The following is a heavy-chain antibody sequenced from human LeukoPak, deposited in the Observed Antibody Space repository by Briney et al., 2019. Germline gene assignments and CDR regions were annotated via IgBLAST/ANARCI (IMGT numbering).Heavy chain of an antibody. CDR1: GFTFSSYS. D-gene: IGHD1-26*01. J-gene: IGHJ6*03. V-gene: IGHV3-21*01. CDR3: ARDRPQTKRILGATSIYSYYYYMDV. Sequence: GGSLRLSCAASGFTFSSYSMNWVRQAPGKGLEWVSLISSSSSYIYDADSVKGRFTISRDNAKNSLYLQMNSLRAEDTAVYYCARDRPQTKRILGATSIYSYYYYMDVWGKGTTVTISS. CDR2: ISSSSSYI.